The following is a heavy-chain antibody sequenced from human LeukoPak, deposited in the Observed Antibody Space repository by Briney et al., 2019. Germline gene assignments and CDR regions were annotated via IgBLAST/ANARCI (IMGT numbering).Heavy chain of an antibody. Sequence: SETLSLTCTVSGGSVNSYYWSWIRQPAGKGLEWIGRIYSSGSTNYNPSLKSRVSMSVDTSKNQFSLKLTSVTAADTAVYYCARGGKATVVTMWGQGILVTVSS. CDR1: GGSVNSYY. D-gene: IGHD4-23*01. CDR3: ARGGKATVVTM. V-gene: IGHV4-4*07. J-gene: IGHJ4*02. CDR2: IYSSGST.